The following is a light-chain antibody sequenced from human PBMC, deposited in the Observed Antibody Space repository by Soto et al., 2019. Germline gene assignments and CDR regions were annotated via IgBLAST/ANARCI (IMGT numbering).Light chain of an antibody. J-gene: IGKJ1*01. CDR3: QQYGSSRWT. V-gene: IGKV3-15*01. CDR2: GAS. Sequence: IVMTQSPATLSVSPGERATLSCRASQSVSSNLAWYQQKPGQAPRLLIYGASTRATGIPARFSGSGSGTEFTLTISRLEPEDFAVYYCQQYGSSRWTFGQGTKVDIK. CDR1: QSVSSN.